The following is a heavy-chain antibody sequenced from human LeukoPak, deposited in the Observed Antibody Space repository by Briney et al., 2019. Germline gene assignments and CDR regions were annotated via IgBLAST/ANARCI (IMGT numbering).Heavy chain of an antibody. CDR2: IFHSGST. J-gene: IGHJ4*02. Sequence: SETLSLTCAVSGDSLNTNTWWSWVRQPPGKGLEWTGEIFHSGSTNYHPSLQSRVTISGDTSKNQISLKLASVTAADTAVYYCAREYYASGSNGAFDYWGQGILVTVSS. CDR1: GDSLNTNTW. V-gene: IGHV4-4*02. CDR3: AREYYASGSNGAFDY. D-gene: IGHD3-10*01.